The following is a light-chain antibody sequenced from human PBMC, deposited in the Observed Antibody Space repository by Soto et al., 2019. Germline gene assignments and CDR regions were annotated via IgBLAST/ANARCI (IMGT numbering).Light chain of an antibody. Sequence: DIQMTQSPATLSASVGDRVTITCRASQRFSSWLAWYQQKPGKVPKLLIDDASSLERGIPSRFSGSGSGTEFTLTISSLQPDDFATYYCQQYNTYPWTFGQGTKVEIK. V-gene: IGKV1-5*01. CDR1: QRFSSW. J-gene: IGKJ1*01. CDR3: QQYNTYPWT. CDR2: DAS.